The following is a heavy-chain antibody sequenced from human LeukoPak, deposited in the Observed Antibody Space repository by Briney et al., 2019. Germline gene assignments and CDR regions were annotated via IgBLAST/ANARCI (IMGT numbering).Heavy chain of an antibody. CDR1: GFTFSSYW. CDR2: IEKDGSDK. CDR3: ARLSGFTETSHFDS. Sequence: GGSLRLSCAASGFTFSSYWMTWVRQAPGKGLEWVASIEKDGSDKYYVDSVTGRFTISRDNAKTSLYLQMNSLRADDTAVYYCARLSGFTETSHFDSWGQGALVTVSS. D-gene: IGHD6-25*01. V-gene: IGHV3-7*01. J-gene: IGHJ4*02.